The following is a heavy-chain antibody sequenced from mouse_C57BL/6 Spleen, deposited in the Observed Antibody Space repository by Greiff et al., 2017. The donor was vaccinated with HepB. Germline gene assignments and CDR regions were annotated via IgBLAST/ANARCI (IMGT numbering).Heavy chain of an antibody. Sequence: VQLQQPGAELVMPGASVKLSCKASGYTFTSYWMHWVKQTPGQGLEWIGEIDPSDSYTNYNQKFKGKSTLTVDKSSSTAYMQLSSLTSEDSAVYYCARYGYEDYWGQGTTLTVSS. V-gene: IGHV1-69*01. CDR3: ARYGYEDY. CDR1: GYTFTSYW. J-gene: IGHJ2*01. D-gene: IGHD2-2*01. CDR2: IDPSDSYT.